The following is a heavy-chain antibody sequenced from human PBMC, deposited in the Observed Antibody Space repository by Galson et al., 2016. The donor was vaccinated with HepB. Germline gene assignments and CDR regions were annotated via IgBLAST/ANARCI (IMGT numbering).Heavy chain of an antibody. CDR3: ARMEMATVLQRFYYMDV. V-gene: IGHV2-26*01. CDR1: GFSLSNDRMG. CDR2: IFPDNEK. D-gene: IGHD5-24*01. Sequence: PALVKPTQTLTLTCTVSGFSLSNDRMGVTWIRQPPGKPLEWLAHIFPDNEKSYSSSLGSRLTISKDTSRGQVVLTMTNMYPVDTGTYYCARMEMATVLQRFYYMDVWGKGTTVTVSS. J-gene: IGHJ6*03.